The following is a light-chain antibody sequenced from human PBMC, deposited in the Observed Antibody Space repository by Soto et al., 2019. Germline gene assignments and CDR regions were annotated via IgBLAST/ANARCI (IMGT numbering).Light chain of an antibody. J-gene: IGKJ4*02. CDR2: AAS. V-gene: IGKV3-20*01. CDR3: QQYSSSPVT. CDR1: QSVSSSY. Sequence: EIVMTQSPGTLSVSPGERATLSCRASQSVSSSYLAWYQQKPGQAPRLLIYAASTRAAGIPDRFSGNGSGTEFTLTISRLQSEDFAVYYCQQYSSSPVTFGEGTKVDIK.